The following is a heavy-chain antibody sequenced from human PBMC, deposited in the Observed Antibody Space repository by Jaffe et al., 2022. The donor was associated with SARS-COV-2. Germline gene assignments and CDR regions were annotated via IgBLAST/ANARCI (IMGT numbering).Heavy chain of an antibody. J-gene: IGHJ4*02. D-gene: IGHD2-21*02. Sequence: QVQLVESGGGVVQPGRSLRLSCAASGFTFSSYAMHWVRQAPGKGLEWVAVISYDGSNKYYADSVKGRFTISRDNSKNTLYLQMNSLRAEDTAVYYCARDSASGVTVSSFDYWGQGTLVTVSS. CDR3: ARDSASGVTVSSFDY. CDR1: GFTFSSYA. CDR2: ISYDGSNK. V-gene: IGHV3-30-3*01.